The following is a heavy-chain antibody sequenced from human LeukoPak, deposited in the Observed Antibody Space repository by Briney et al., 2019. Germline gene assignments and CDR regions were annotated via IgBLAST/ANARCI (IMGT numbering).Heavy chain of an antibody. CDR3: ARDQGTSVTAMVGGHFDY. CDR2: IWYDGSNR. V-gene: IGHV3-33*01. CDR1: GFTFRGNG. D-gene: IGHD4-17*01. J-gene: IGHJ4*02. Sequence: GRSLRLSCAASGFTFRGNGMHWVRQAPGKGLEWAAIIWYDGSNRYYADSVKGRFTISRDNSKNTLFLQMNSLTAEDTAVYYCARDQGTSVTAMVGGHFDYWGPGPLVTVSS.